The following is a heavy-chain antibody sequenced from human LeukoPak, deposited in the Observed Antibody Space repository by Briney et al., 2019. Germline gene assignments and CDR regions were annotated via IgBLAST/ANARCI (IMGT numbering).Heavy chain of an antibody. Sequence: ASVKVSCKASGYTFTGYYMHWVRQAPGQGLEWMGWINPNSGGTNYAQKFQGRVTMTRDMSISTAYMELSRLRSDDTAVYYCAVIYYYDSSGYRPFDYWGQGTLVTVSS. J-gene: IGHJ4*02. CDR2: INPNSGGT. CDR1: GYTFTGYY. D-gene: IGHD3-22*01. V-gene: IGHV1-2*02. CDR3: AVIYYYDSSGYRPFDY.